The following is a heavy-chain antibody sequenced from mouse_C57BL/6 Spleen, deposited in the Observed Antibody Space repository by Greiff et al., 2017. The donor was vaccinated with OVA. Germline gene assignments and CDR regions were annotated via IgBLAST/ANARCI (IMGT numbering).Heavy chain of an antibody. CDR2: ISGGGGNT. V-gene: IGHV5-9*01. J-gene: IGHJ4*01. CDR3: ARDNHYAMDY. CDR1: GFTFSSYT. D-gene: IGHD1-3*01. Sequence: EVHLVESGGGLVKPGGSLKLSCAASGFTFSSYTMSWVRQTPEKRLEWVATISGGGGNTYYPDSVKGRFTISRDNAKNTLYLQMSSLRSEDTALYYCARDNHYAMDYWGQGTSVTVSS.